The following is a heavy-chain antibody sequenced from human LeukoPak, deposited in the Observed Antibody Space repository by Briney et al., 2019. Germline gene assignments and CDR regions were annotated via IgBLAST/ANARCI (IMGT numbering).Heavy chain of an antibody. CDR1: GFTFSSYA. Sequence: GGSLRLSCAASGFTFSSYAMHWVRQAPGEGLEYVSAISTNGGSTYYANSVKGRFTISRDNSKNTLYLQMGSLRAEDMAVYYCARGGAYGSGSYYKMDYWGQGTLVTVSS. D-gene: IGHD3-10*01. V-gene: IGHV3-64*01. J-gene: IGHJ4*02. CDR2: ISTNGGST. CDR3: ARGGAYGSGSYYKMDY.